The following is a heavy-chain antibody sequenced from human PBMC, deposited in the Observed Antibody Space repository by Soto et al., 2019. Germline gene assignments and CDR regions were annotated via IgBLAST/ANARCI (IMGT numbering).Heavy chain of an antibody. CDR3: ARHHGPTTSENWFDP. D-gene: IGHD5-12*01. CDR1: GYTFFTYD. Sequence: QVHLVQSGVEVKTPGASVKVSCQASGYTFFTYDISWVRQAPGQGLEWMGWISTYSGDKKYAQKFQSRVTMTTDTSTTTAYLELRSLRSDDTAVYYCARHHGPTTSENWFDPWGQGTLVTVSS. CDR2: ISTYSGDK. J-gene: IGHJ5*02. V-gene: IGHV1-18*01.